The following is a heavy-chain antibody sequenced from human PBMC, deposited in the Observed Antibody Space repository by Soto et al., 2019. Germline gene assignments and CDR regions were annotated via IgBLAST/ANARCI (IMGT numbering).Heavy chain of an antibody. J-gene: IGHJ4*02. CDR1: GGTFGSHG. Sequence: ASVKVSCKASGGTFGSHGIAWVRQAPGQGLEWMGGLIAMLGTPTYARKVQGRATITADESLTSSYLELRSLRSEDTAVYCCARGAMANFDYWGQGTVVTVSS. D-gene: IGHD5-18*01. CDR3: ARGAMANFDY. V-gene: IGHV1-69*13. CDR2: LIAMLGTP.